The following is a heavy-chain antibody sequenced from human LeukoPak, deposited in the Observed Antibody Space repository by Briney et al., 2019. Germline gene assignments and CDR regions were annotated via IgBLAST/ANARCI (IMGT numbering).Heavy chain of an antibody. CDR3: AKDTSIGKYCTNGVCSPFDY. CDR2: ISDSGDYT. CDR1: GFTGSSYA. V-gene: IGHV3-23*01. D-gene: IGHD2-8*01. Sequence: PGGSLRLSCAGSGFTGSSYAMRWVRQAPGQGLEWVSVISDSGDYTSYADSVRGRFTISRDNSRNTLYLQMISLRPEDTAVYYCAKDTSIGKYCTNGVCSPFDYWGQGTLVTVSS. J-gene: IGHJ4*02.